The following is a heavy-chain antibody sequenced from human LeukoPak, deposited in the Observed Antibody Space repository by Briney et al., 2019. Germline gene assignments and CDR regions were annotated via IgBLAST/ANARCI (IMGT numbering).Heavy chain of an antibody. D-gene: IGHD2-2*02. J-gene: IGHJ3*02. CDR2: IYYSGST. CDR1: GGSISSYY. CDR3: ARAGGYCSSTSCYKVRVAFDI. Sequence: SETLSLTCTVSGGSISSYYWSWIRQPPGKGLEWIGYIYYSGSTNYNPSLKSRVTISVDTSKNQFSLKLSSVTAADTAVYYCARAGGYCSSTSCYKVRVAFDIWGQGTMVTVSS. V-gene: IGHV4-59*08.